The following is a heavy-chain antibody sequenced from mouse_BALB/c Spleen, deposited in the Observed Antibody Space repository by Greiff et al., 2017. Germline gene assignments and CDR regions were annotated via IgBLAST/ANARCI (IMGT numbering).Heavy chain of an antibody. V-gene: IGHV1-4*01. Sequence: QVQLQQSGAELARPGASVKMSCKASGFTFTSYTMHWVKQRPGQGLEWIGYINPSSGYTNYNQKFKDKATLTADKSSSTAYMQLSSLTSEDSAVYYCAGTGTDYEMDYWGEGTTGTGSA. D-gene: IGHD4-1*01. CDR3: AGTGTDYEMDY. CDR1: GFTFTSYT. J-gene: IGHJ4*01. CDR2: INPSSGYT.